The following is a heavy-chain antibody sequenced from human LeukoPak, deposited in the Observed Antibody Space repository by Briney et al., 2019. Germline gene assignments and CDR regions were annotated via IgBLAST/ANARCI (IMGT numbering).Heavy chain of an antibody. V-gene: IGHV5-51*01. CDR2: IYPGDSDA. J-gene: IGHJ4*02. CDR1: GYSFTSYW. CDR3: ARHAPGGYSDPPAY. D-gene: IGHD5-12*01. Sequence: GESPEISCKGSGYSFTSYWIGWVRQMPGKGLEWMGIIYPGDSDARYSPSFQGQVTISADKSISTAYVQWSSLKASDTAMYYCARHAPGGYSDPPAYWGQGTLVTVSS.